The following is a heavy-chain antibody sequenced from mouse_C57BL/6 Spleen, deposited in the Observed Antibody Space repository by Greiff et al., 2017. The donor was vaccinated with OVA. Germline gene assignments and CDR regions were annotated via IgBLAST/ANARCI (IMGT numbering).Heavy chain of an antibody. CDR2: IYPGAGDT. Sequence: VQLQQSGPELVKPGASVKISCTASGFAFSSSWMNWVQQRPGKGLEWIGRIYPGAGDTNYTGKFKGKATLTADKSSSTGYMQISSLTSEDSAVYFCAREDSTMIKPLFDYWGQGTTLTVSS. V-gene: IGHV1-82*01. CDR3: AREDSTMIKPLFDY. D-gene: IGHD2-4*01. CDR1: GFAFSSSW. J-gene: IGHJ2*01.